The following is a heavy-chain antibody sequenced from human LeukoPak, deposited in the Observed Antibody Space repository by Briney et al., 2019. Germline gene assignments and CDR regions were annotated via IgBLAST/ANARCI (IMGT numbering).Heavy chain of an antibody. CDR3: ARGYYDSSGYYYADY. J-gene: IGHJ4*02. V-gene: IGHV3-48*03. CDR1: GFTFNSYE. D-gene: IGHD3-22*01. CDR2: ISSSGSTI. Sequence: GGSLRLSCAASGFTFNSYEMNWVRQAPGKGLEWVSYISSSGSTIYYADSVKGRFTISRDNAKNSLYLQMNSLRAEDTAVYYCARGYYDSSGYYYADYWGQGTLVTVSS.